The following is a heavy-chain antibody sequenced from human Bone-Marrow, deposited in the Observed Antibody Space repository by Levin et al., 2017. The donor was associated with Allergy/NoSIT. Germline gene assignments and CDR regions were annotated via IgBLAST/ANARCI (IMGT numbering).Heavy chain of an antibody. CDR2: IYYGETT. D-gene: IGHD1-14*01. CDR3: VRPRNHGFDI. CDR1: GDSV. Sequence: ASETLSLTCTVSGDSVWGWIRQPPGKRLEWIGSIYYGETTYYNPSLKSRVTISVDTSKKVLSLKMISVTAADTALYFCVRPRNHGFDIWGQGTMVTVSS. J-gene: IGHJ3*02. V-gene: IGHV4-39*01.